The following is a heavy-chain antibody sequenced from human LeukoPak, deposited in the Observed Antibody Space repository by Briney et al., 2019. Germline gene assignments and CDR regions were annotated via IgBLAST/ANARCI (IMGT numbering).Heavy chain of an antibody. V-gene: IGHV4-59*08. CDR3: ARAPEFGENYYFDY. CDR2: IYYSGST. Sequence: SETLSLTCTVSGGSISSYYWSWIRQPPGKGLEWIGYIYYSGSTNYNPSLKSRVTISVDTSKNQFSLKLSSVTAADTAVYYCARAPEFGENYYFDYWGQGTLVTVSS. CDR1: GGSISSYY. J-gene: IGHJ4*02. D-gene: IGHD2-21*01.